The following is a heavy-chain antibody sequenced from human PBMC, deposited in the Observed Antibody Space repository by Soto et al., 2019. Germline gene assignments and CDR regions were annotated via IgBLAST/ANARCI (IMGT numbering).Heavy chain of an antibody. J-gene: IGHJ4*02. CDR1: GFTFSSYW. Sequence: GGSLRLSCAASGFTFSSYWMHWVRQTPGKGLVWVSRISSDGSSTGYADSVKGRFTISRDNAKNTLYLQVNSLTVEDTAVYYCARDVGIVVAGKVDWGQGT. CDR2: ISSDGSST. V-gene: IGHV3-74*01. CDR3: ARDVGIVVAGKVD. D-gene: IGHD6-19*01.